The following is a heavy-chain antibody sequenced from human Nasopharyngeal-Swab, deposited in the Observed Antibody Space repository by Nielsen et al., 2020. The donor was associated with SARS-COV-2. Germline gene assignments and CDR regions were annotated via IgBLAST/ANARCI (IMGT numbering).Heavy chain of an antibody. D-gene: IGHD6-6*01. CDR3: ARIAARSTFFDY. CDR1: GGSISSGGYY. CDR2: IYYSGST. J-gene: IGHJ4*02. V-gene: IGHV4-31*03. Sequence: SETLSLTCTVSGGSISSGGYYWSWIRQHPGEGLEWIGYIYYSGSTYYNPSLKSRVTISVDTSKNQFSLKLSSVTAADTAVYYCARIAARSTFFDYWGQGTLVTVSS.